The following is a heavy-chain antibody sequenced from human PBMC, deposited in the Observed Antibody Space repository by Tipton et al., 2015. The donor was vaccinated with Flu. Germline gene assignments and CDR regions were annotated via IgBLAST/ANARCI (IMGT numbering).Heavy chain of an antibody. D-gene: IGHD2-8*01. CDR3: ARMRARDCTLGVCYLWWFDL. Sequence: TLSLTCSVSGDSIGSGYFWGWIRQAPGQGLEWIGNVHRAGNPYYNPSLKSRVTISVDTSKNQFSLRLYSVTAADTAVYYCARMRARDCTLGVCYLWWFDLWGRGTLVTVSS. J-gene: IGHJ2*01. CDR1: GDSIGSGYF. CDR2: VHRAGNP. V-gene: IGHV4-38-2*01.